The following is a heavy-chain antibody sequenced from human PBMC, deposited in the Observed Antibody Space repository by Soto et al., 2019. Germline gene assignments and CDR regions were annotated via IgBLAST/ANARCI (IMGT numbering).Heavy chain of an antibody. CDR2: IDPSDSYT. D-gene: IGHD6-6*01. Sequence: PGESLKISCKGSGYSFTSYWISWVRQMPGQGLEWMGRIDPSDSYTNYSPSFQGHVTISADKSISTAYLQWSSLKASDTAMYYCARPGHHAGQLVFDYGMDVWGQGTTVTVSS. V-gene: IGHV5-10-1*01. J-gene: IGHJ6*02. CDR3: ARPGHHAGQLVFDYGMDV. CDR1: GYSFTSYW.